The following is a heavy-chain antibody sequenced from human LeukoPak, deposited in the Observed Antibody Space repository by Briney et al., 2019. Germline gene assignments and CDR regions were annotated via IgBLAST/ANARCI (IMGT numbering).Heavy chain of an antibody. CDR2: ISSSGSTL. D-gene: IGHD1-1*01. V-gene: IGHV3-11*04. CDR3: ARDTTGTTGPFDC. CDR1: GFTFTDYY. Sequence: GGSLRLSCAASGFTFTDYYMSWIRQAPGKGLEWLSYISSSGSTLYYADSVKGRFNVSRDNAKDSLYLQMNSLRAEDTAVYYCARDTTGTTGPFDCWGQGTLVTVSS. J-gene: IGHJ4*02.